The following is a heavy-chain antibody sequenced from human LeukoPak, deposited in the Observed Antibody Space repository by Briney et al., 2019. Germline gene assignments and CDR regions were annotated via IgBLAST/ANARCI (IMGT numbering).Heavy chain of an antibody. CDR1: GYSISSGYY. CDR2: IYYSGST. CDR3: ARGLYYYGSAYYMDV. J-gene: IGHJ6*03. D-gene: IGHD3-10*01. Sequence: NPSETLSLTCAVSGYSISSGYYWGWIRQPPGKGLEWIGYIYYSGSTNYNPSLKSRVTISVDTSKNQFSLKLSSVTAADTAVYYCARGLYYYGSAYYMDVWGKGTTVTVSS. V-gene: IGHV4-61*01.